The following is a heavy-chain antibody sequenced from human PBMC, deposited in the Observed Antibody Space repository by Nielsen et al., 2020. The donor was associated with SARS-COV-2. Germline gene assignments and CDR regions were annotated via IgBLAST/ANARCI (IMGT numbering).Heavy chain of an antibody. CDR3: ARDYIAAAGSDY. CDR2: ITSGSSTI. J-gene: IGHJ4*02. CDR1: GFTFSLYS. D-gene: IGHD6-13*01. V-gene: IGHV3-48*01. Sequence: GESLKISCAASGFTFSLYSMNWVRQAPGKGLEWISYITSGSSTIHYADSVKGRFTISRDNAKNSLYLQMNSLTAEDTAVYYCARDYIAAAGSDYWGQGTLVTVSS.